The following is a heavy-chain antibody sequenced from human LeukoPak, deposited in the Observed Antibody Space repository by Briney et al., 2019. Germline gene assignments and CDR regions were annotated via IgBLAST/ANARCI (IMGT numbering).Heavy chain of an antibody. Sequence: GGSLRLSCAASGFTFSSYGMHWVRQAPGKGLEWVAVISYDGSNKYYADSVKGRFTISRDNSKNTLYLQMSALRLEDTAVYYCGKDVPKYASGWPLDSWGQGTLVTVSS. CDR2: ISYDGSNK. CDR3: GKDVPKYASGWPLDS. D-gene: IGHD6-19*01. V-gene: IGHV3-30*18. J-gene: IGHJ4*02. CDR1: GFTFSSYG.